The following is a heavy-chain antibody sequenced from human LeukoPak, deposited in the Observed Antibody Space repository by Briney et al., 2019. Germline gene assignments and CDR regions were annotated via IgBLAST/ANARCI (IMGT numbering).Heavy chain of an antibody. CDR2: IFDSGYT. CDR3: ARARESQRSSSPFDY. Sequence: SETLSLTCTVSGGSISSSTYYWGWIRQPPGKGLEWIGSIFDSGYTYYNASLKSRVTMSIDTSKNQFSLKLTSVTAADTAVYYCARARESQRSSSPFDYWGQGMLVTVSS. CDR1: GGSISSSTYY. D-gene: IGHD6-6*01. J-gene: IGHJ4*02. V-gene: IGHV4-39*01.